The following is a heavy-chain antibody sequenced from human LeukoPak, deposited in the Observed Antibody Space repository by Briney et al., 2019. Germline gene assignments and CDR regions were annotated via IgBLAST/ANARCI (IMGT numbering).Heavy chain of an antibody. Sequence: PGGSLRLSCTVSGFTVSSNSMSWVRQAPGKGLEWVSFIYSDNTHYSDSVKGRFTISRDNSKNTLYLQMNSLRAEDTAVYYCTRDPYYDSSGYYLSDYFDYWGQGTLVTVSS. D-gene: IGHD3-22*01. CDR1: GFTVSSNS. J-gene: IGHJ4*02. CDR2: IYSDNT. V-gene: IGHV3-53*01. CDR3: TRDPYYDSSGYYLSDYFDY.